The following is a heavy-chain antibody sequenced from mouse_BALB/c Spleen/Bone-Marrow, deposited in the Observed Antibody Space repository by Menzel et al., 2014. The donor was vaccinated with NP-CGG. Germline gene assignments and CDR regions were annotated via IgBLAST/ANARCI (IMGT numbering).Heavy chain of an antibody. CDR2: ISYSGST. CDR1: GDSITSGY. Sequence: EVQLQQSGPSLVKPSQTLSLTCSVTGDSITSGYWNWIRKFPGNKLEYMGYISYSGSTYYNPSLKSRITITRDTSKNQFFLEMNSLTAEDTATYYCAREGGGLGHFDYWGQGTTLTVSS. CDR3: AREGGGLGHFDY. D-gene: IGHD4-1*01. J-gene: IGHJ2*01. V-gene: IGHV3-8*02.